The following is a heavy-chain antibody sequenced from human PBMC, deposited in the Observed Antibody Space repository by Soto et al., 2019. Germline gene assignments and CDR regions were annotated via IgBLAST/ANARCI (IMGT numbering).Heavy chain of an antibody. CDR2: IYPGDSDT. CDR1: GYSFTSYW. J-gene: IGHJ6*02. CDR3: ARFVSSSSWYNYYYYYGMDV. D-gene: IGHD6-13*01. V-gene: IGHV5-51*01. Sequence: PGESLKISCKGSGYSFTSYWIGWVRQMPWKGLEWMGIIYPGDSDTRYSPSFQGQVTISADKSISTAYLRWSSLKASDTAMYYCARFVSSSSWYNYYYYYGMDVWDQGTTVTVSS.